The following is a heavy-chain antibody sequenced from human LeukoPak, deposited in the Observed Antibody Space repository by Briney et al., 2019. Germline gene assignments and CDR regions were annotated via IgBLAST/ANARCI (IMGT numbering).Heavy chain of an antibody. CDR3: ARGGELLIDY. D-gene: IGHD1-26*01. CDR1: GFTFGSYA. Sequence: PGRSLRLSCAASGFTFGSYAMHWVRQAPGKGLEWVAVISYDGSNKYYADSVKGRFTISRDNSKNTLYLQMNSLRAEDTAVYYCARGGELLIDYWGQGTLVTVSS. CDR2: ISYDGSNK. V-gene: IGHV3-30-3*01. J-gene: IGHJ4*02.